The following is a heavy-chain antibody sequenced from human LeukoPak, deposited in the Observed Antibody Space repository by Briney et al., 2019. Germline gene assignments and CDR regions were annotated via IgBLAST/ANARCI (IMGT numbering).Heavy chain of an antibody. CDR1: GGTFSSYA. D-gene: IGHD5-12*01. J-gene: IGHJ4*02. CDR2: IIPIFGTD. Sequence: SSVKVSCKASGGTFSSYAISWVRQAPGQGPQWMGRIIPIFGTDNYAQKSQGRVTPTADKSTSTAYMERSSLRSEDTAVYYCASQGAYSGYEGGYWGQGTLVTVSS. V-gene: IGHV1-69*06. CDR3: ASQGAYSGYEGGY.